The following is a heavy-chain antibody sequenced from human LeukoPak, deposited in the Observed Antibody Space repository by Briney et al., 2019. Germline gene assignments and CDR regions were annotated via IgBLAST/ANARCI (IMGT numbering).Heavy chain of an antibody. CDR2: ISSSSIYI. V-gene: IGHV3-21*01. D-gene: IGHD5-24*01. J-gene: IGHJ4*02. Sequence: GGSLRLSCAASGFSFSSYAMSWVRQAPGKGLEWVSSISSSSIYIYYGDSVKGRFTISRDNAKNSLFLQMNSLRAEDTAVYYCARPRGNVEMATIPFDYWGQGTLVTVSS. CDR3: ARPRGNVEMATIPFDY. CDR1: GFSFSSYA.